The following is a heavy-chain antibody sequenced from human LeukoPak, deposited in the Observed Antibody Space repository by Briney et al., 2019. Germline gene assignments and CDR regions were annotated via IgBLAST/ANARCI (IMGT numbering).Heavy chain of an antibody. V-gene: IGHV6-1*01. CDR2: TYYRSRWLN. J-gene: IGHJ5*02. CDR3: ARDVAARPRWFAP. D-gene: IGHD6-6*01. CDR1: CDSVSSHDAA. Sequence: LSQTLSLTCAISCDSVSSHDAAWNWIRQSPSRGLEWLGRTYYRSRWLNDYAVSVKSRITINPDTSKNQFSLQLSSVTPEDTAVYYCARDVAARPRWFAPWGQGTLVTVSS.